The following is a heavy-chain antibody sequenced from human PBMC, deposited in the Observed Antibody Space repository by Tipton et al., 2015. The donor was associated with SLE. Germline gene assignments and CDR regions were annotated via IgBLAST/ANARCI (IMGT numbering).Heavy chain of an antibody. CDR2: IYYSGST. Sequence: TLSLTCTVSGGSISSYYWTWIRQPPGKGLECIGYIYYSGSTNYNPSLKSRVTISVDTSKNQFSLKLSSVTAADTAVYYCASMTVGIAAAGTTFDYWGQGTLVTVSS. D-gene: IGHD6-13*01. V-gene: IGHV4-59*07. CDR1: GGSISSYY. J-gene: IGHJ4*02. CDR3: ASMTVGIAAAGTTFDY.